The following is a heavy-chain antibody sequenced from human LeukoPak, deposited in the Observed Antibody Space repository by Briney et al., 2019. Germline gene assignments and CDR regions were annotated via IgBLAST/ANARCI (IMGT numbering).Heavy chain of an antibody. CDR3: ARGFDAHNAFDI. V-gene: IGHV4-59*08. CDR1: GGSISRDY. D-gene: IGHD3-9*01. J-gene: IGHJ3*02. Sequence: SETLSLTCTVSGGSISRDYWSWIRQPPGKGLEWIGYIYYSGSTSYNPSLKSRVTISVDTSKNQFSLKLTSVTAADTAVYYCARGFDAHNAFDIWGQGTMVTVSS. CDR2: IYYSGST.